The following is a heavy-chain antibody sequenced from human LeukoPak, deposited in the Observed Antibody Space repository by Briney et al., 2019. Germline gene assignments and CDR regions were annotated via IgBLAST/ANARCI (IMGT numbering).Heavy chain of an antibody. V-gene: IGHV4-59*04. CDR3: ARSSPGYDFWSGPNWFDP. Sequence: PSETLSLTCTVSGGSISSYYWSWIRQPPGKGLEWIGYIYYSGSTYYNPSLKSRVTISVDTSKNQFSLKLSSVTAADTAVYYCARSSPGYDFWSGPNWFDPWGQGTLVTVSS. CDR2: IYYSGST. CDR1: GGSISSYY. J-gene: IGHJ5*02. D-gene: IGHD3-3*01.